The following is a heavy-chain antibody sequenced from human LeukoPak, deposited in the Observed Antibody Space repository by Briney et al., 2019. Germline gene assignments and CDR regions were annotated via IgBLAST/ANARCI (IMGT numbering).Heavy chain of an antibody. CDR3: ARGREIHGGSDTNLDAY. V-gene: IGHV1-2*02. D-gene: IGHD3-10*01. Sequence: GGSLRLSCAASGFTFSTYGMHWVRQAPGQGLEWMGWISPRSGDTSYAQKFQGRVTMTRDTSINTVDMDLSGLTSDDTAVFYCARGREIHGGSDTNLDAYWGQGTLVTVSS. CDR1: GFTFSTYG. CDR2: ISPRSGDT. J-gene: IGHJ4*02.